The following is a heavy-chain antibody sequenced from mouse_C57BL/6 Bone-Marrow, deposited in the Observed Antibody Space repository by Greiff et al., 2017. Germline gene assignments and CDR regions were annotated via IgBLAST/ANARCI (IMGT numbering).Heavy chain of an antibody. J-gene: IGHJ4*01. CDR2: IHPNSGST. CDR3: ARGSSGYVGAMDC. CDR1: GYTFTSYW. D-gene: IGHD3-2*02. V-gene: IGHV1-64*01. Sequence: QVKLKQSGAELVKPGASVKLSCKASGYTFTSYWMHWVKQRPGQGLEWIGMIHPNSGSTNYNEKFKSKATLTVDKSSSTAYMQLSSLTSEDSAVYYCARGSSGYVGAMDCWGQGTSVTVSS.